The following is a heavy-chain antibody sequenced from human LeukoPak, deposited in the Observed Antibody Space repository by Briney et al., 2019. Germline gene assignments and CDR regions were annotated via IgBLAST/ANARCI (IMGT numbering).Heavy chain of an antibody. D-gene: IGHD6-19*01. CDR3: ARGPQIAVAGTVDY. Sequence: GESLKISCKGSGYIFTSYSIAWVRQMPGKGLEWMGVIYPYDSEIRYSPSFQGQVTISADKSISTAYLQWSSLKASDTAMYYCARGPQIAVAGTVDYWGQGTLVTVSS. CDR2: IYPYDSEI. V-gene: IGHV5-51*01. CDR1: GYIFTSYS. J-gene: IGHJ4*02.